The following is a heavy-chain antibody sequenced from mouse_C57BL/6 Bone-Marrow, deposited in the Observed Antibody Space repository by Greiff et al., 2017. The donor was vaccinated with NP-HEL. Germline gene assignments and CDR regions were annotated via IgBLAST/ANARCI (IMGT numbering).Heavy chain of an antibody. D-gene: IGHD2-4*01. CDR3: ARYDYDVGAMDY. CDR1: GISITTGNYR. Sequence: EVKLQESGPGLVKPSQTVFLTCTVTGISITTGNYRWSWIRQFPGNKLEWIGYIYYSGTITYNPSITSRTPITSDTTKNQFFLEMNSLTAEDTATYYCARYDYDVGAMDYWGQGTSVTVSS. CDR2: IYYSGTI. V-gene: IGHV3-5*01. J-gene: IGHJ4*01.